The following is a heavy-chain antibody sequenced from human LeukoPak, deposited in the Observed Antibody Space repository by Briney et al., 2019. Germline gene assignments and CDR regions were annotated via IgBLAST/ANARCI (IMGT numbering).Heavy chain of an antibody. V-gene: IGHV3-30*04. Sequence: PGGSLRLSCAASGFTFSSYAMHWVRQAPGKGLEWVAVISYDGSNKYYADSVKGRFTISRDNSKNTLYLQMNSLRAEDTAVYYCARDGRGISAAGSPYGMDVWGQGTTVTVSS. D-gene: IGHD6-13*01. CDR2: ISYDGSNK. J-gene: IGHJ6*02. CDR3: ARDGRGISAAGSPYGMDV. CDR1: GFTFSSYA.